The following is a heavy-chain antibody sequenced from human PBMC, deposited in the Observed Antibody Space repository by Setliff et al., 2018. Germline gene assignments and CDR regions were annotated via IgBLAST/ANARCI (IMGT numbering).Heavy chain of an antibody. V-gene: IGHV1-2*02. J-gene: IGHJ5*02. D-gene: IGHD6-13*01. CDR2: IDPNSGGT. CDR3: ARDPIAASGTFWFDP. Sequence: ASVKVSCKASGYTFTGFYMHWMRQAPGQGLEWMGWIDPNSGGTNYSQNLQGRVTMTRDTSISTAYMELSRLRSDDTAVYYCARDPIAASGTFWFDPWGQGTLVTVSS. CDR1: GYTFTGFY.